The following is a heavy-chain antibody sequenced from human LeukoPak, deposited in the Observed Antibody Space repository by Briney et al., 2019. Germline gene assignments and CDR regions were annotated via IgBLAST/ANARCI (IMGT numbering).Heavy chain of an antibody. Sequence: GSSVKVSCKASGGTFSSYAISWVRQAPGQGLEWMGGIIPIFGTANYAQKFQGRVTITADESTSTAYMELSSLRSEDTAVYYCARDLLRNSNYEYYYMDVWGKGTTVTVSS. J-gene: IGHJ6*03. D-gene: IGHD3-3*01. CDR1: GGTFSSYA. V-gene: IGHV1-69*01. CDR2: IIPIFGTA. CDR3: ARDLLRNSNYEYYYMDV.